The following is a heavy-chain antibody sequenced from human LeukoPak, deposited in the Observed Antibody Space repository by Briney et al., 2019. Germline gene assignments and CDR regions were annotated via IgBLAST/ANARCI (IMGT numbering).Heavy chain of an antibody. Sequence: SETLSLTCSVSGGSTRGGRHHWGWVRQPPGKGLEWIGSLDESGRPYYNAPLKSRVTISEDSSGKQFSLNLSSVTAADTAVYYCARDLGGYPFFMDVWGRGTTVIVSS. CDR3: ARDLGGYPFFMDV. CDR2: LDESGRP. D-gene: IGHD2-15*01. CDR1: GGSTRGGRHH. V-gene: IGHV4-39*07. J-gene: IGHJ6*03.